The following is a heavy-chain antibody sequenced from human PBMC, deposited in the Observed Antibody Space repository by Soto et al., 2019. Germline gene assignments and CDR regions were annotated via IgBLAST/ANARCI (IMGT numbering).Heavy chain of an antibody. V-gene: IGHV1-69*02. D-gene: IGHD6-19*01. CDR3: ARGGVAGFDP. Sequence: QVQLVQSGAEVKKPGSSVKVSCKASGGTFSSYIISWVRQAPGQGLEWMGRIIPIVGIANYAQRFQGRVTITADKSTTTAYMGTSSLRCEGTGVYYCARGGVAGFDPWGQGEGVTVSS. CDR1: GGTFSSYI. J-gene: IGHJ5*02. CDR2: IIPIVGIA.